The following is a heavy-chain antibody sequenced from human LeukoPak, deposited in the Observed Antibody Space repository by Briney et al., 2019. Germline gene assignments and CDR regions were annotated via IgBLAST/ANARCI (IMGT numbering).Heavy chain of an antibody. D-gene: IGHD1-26*01. CDR2: IHYSGST. CDR1: GGSISSYY. V-gene: IGHV4-59*01. CDR3: ARYNGSYGARAFDI. Sequence: PSETLSLTCTVSGGSISSYYWSWIRQPPGKGLEWIGYIHYSGSTNYNSSLKSRVTISVDTSKNQLSLKLSSVTAADTAVYYCARYNGSYGARAFDIWGQGTMVTASS. J-gene: IGHJ3*02.